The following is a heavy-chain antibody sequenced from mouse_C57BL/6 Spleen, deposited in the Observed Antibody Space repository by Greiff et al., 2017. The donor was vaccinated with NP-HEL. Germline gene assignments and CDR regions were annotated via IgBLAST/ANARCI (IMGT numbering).Heavy chain of an antibody. CDR1: GYTFTSYW. J-gene: IGHJ1*03. D-gene: IGHD1-1*01. CDR3: ARSRLRTSYWYFDV. CDR2: INPSNGGT. V-gene: IGHV1-53*01. Sequence: QVQLQQPGTELVKPGASVKLSCKASGYTFTSYWMHWVQQRPGQGLEWIGNINPSNGGTNYNEKFKSKFTLTVDKSSSTAYMQLSSLTSEDSAFDYCARSRLRTSYWYFDVWGTGTTVTVSS.